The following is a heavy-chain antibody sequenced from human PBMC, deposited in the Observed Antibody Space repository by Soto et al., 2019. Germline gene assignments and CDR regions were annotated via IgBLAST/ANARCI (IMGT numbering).Heavy chain of an antibody. J-gene: IGHJ4*02. V-gene: IGHV3-30-3*01. D-gene: IGHD1-26*01. CDR1: GFTFSSYH. CDR2: ISYDGSNK. Sequence: SLRLSCAASGFTFSSYHMHWVRQAPGKGLEWVAVISYDGSNKYYADSVKGRFTISRDNSKNTLYLQMNSLRAEDTAVYYCAGNIEWELLSLLYWGEGTLVTVSS. CDR3: AGNIEWELLSLLY.